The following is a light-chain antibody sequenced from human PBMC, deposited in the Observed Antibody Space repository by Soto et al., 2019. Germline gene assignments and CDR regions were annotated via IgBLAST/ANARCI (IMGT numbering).Light chain of an antibody. Sequence: EVVLPQSPSALLFSPVERSTRSVVASQTVRNNYLAWYQQKPGQAPRLLIYDASSRATGIPDRFSGGGSGTDFTLTISRLEPEDFAVYYCQQFSSYPLTFGGGTKVDIK. CDR3: QQFSSYPLT. CDR1: QTVRNNY. V-gene: IGKV3D-20*01. J-gene: IGKJ4*01. CDR2: DAS.